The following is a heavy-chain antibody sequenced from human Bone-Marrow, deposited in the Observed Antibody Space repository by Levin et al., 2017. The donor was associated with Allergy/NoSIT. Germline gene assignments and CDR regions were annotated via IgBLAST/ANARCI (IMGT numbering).Heavy chain of an antibody. J-gene: IGHJ6*02. Sequence: PGESLKISCAASGFTFSDYYMSWIRQAPGKGLEWVSYISSSGSTIYYADSVKGRFTISRDNAKNSLYLQMNSLRAEDTAVYYCAASLYGYYYYGMDVWGQGTTVTVSS. CDR3: AASLYGYYYYGMDV. V-gene: IGHV3-11*01. CDR2: ISSSGSTI. D-gene: IGHD3-10*01. CDR1: GFTFSDYY.